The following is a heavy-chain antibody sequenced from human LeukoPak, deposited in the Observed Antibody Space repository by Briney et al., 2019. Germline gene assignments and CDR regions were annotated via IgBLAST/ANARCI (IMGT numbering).Heavy chain of an antibody. CDR1: GYTFTSYY. D-gene: IGHD3-10*01. V-gene: IGHV1-46*01. CDR3: ARSLVKFGEADY. CDR2: INPSGGST. Sequence: ASVKVSCKASGYTFTSYYMHWERQAPGQGLEWMGIINPSGGSTSYAQKFQGRVTMTTDTSTSTAYMELRSLRSDDTAVYYCARSLVKFGEADYWGQGTLVTVSS. J-gene: IGHJ4*02.